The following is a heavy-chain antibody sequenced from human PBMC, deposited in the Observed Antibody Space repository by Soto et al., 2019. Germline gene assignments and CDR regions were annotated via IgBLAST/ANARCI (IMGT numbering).Heavy chain of an antibody. D-gene: IGHD2-2*01. CDR2: IYYTGSP. Sequence: SETLSLTCTVSGGSISSYSYYWGWIRQPPEKGLEWIGSIYYTGSPYYNPSLKSRVTISVDTSKNQFSLKLSSVTAADTAVYYCARHREHIVVVPAAIDYWGQGTLVTVSS. CDR1: GGSISSYSYY. V-gene: IGHV4-39*01. CDR3: ARHREHIVVVPAAIDY. J-gene: IGHJ4*02.